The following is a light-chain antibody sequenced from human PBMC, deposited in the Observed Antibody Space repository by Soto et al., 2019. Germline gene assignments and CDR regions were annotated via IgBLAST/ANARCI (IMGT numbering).Light chain of an antibody. CDR3: CSYAGSSTFGVV. CDR2: EGS. J-gene: IGLJ2*01. V-gene: IGLV2-23*03. CDR1: SSDVGSYNL. Sequence: QSALTQPASVSGSPGQSITISCTGTSSDVGSYNLVSWYQQHPGKAPKLTIYEGSKRPSGVSNRFSGSKSGNTASLTISGLHAEDEPDYYCCSYAGSSTFGVVFGGGTKLTVL.